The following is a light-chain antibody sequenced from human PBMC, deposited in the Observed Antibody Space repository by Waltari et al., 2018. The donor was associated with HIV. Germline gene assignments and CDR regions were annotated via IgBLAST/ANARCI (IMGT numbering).Light chain of an antibody. Sequence: EIVLTQSPGTLSLSPGDRATLSCRASQTISDNNLVWYQQKPGQSPRLLMFGASHRPTGIPDRFSGGGSGTDFTLTINRLEPEDFAMYYCQQYGSSRWTFGPGTQVEIK. CDR1: QTISDNN. CDR2: GAS. CDR3: QQYGSSRWT. J-gene: IGKJ1*01. V-gene: IGKV3-20*01.